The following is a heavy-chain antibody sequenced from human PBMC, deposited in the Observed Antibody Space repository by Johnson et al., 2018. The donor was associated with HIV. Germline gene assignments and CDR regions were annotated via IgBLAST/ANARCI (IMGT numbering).Heavy chain of an antibody. CDR3: AREGVSGSYYDAFDL. CDR1: GFTFDDYG. Sequence: QVQLVESGGGVVQPGRSLRLSCEASGFTFDDYGMHWVRQAPGKGLEWVAVISSDESNKYYADSVKGRFPISRDNSKNTLFLQMDSLRADDTAVYYCAREGVSGSYYDAFDLWGQGTMVTVSS. D-gene: IGHD1-26*01. V-gene: IGHV3-30*03. J-gene: IGHJ3*01. CDR2: ISSDESNK.